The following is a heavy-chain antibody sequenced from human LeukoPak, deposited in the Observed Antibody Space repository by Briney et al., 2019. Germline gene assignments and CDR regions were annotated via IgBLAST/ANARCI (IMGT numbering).Heavy chain of an antibody. CDR1: GGSISNNNYY. CDR2: IYYSGST. J-gene: IGHJ4*02. V-gene: IGHV4-39*01. CDR3: AKDARDSYNPFDY. D-gene: IGHD5-24*01. Sequence: SETLSLTCTVSGGSISNNNYYWGWIRQPPGKGLEWIGTIYYSGSTYYNPSLKSRVTISVDTSKNQFSLKLSSVTAADTAVYYCAKDARDSYNPFDYWGQGTLVTVSS.